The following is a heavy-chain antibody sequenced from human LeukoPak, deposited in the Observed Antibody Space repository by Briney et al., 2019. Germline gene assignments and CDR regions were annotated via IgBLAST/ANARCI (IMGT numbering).Heavy chain of an antibody. CDR3: ARGLGYSYIGY. CDR2: INHSGST. Sequence: SETLSLTCAVYGGSFSGYYWSWIRQPPGKGLEWIGEINHSGSTNYNPSLKSRVTISVDASKNQFSLKLSSVTAADTAVYYCARGLGYSYIGYWGQGTLVTVSS. V-gene: IGHV4-34*01. J-gene: IGHJ4*02. CDR1: GGSFSGYY. D-gene: IGHD5-18*01.